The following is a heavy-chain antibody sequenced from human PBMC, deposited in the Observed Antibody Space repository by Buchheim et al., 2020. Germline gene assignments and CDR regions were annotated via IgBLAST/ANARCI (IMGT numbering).Heavy chain of an antibody. CDR1: GGSISSYY. CDR3: AREVGAKKTNWFDP. J-gene: IGHJ5*02. CDR2: IYYSGST. V-gene: IGHV4-59*01. Sequence: QVQLQESGPGLVKPSETLSLTCTVSGGSISSYYWSWIRQPPGKGLEWIGYIYYSGSTNYNPSLTSRVTISVDTSKNQFSLYLRSVTAADTAVYYCAREVGAKKTNWFDPWGQGTL. D-gene: IGHD5-12*01.